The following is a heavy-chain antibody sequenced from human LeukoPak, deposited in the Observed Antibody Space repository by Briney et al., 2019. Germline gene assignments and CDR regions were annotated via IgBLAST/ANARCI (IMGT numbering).Heavy chain of an antibody. J-gene: IGHJ5*02. CDR3: ARGSGIAAAGTDWFDP. CDR1: GGSISSSSYY. CDR2: IYYSGST. D-gene: IGHD6-13*01. V-gene: IGHV4-39*01. Sequence: SETLSLTCTVSGGSISSSSYYWGWIRQPPGKGLEWIGSIYYSGSTYYNPSLKSRVTISVDTSKNQFSLKLSSVTAADTAVYYCARGSGIAAAGTDWFDPWGQGTLVTISS.